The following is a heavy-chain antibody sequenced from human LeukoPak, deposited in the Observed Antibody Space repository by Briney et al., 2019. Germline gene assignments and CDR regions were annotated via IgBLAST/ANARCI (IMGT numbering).Heavy chain of an antibody. Sequence: GGSLRLSCAASGFTFSTYGMHWARQAPGKGLEWVAVIWYDGSNKYYADSVKGRFTISRDNSKNTLYLQMNSLRAEDTAVYYCARDQAAMKSYYYYGMDVWGKGTTVTVSS. D-gene: IGHD5-18*01. J-gene: IGHJ6*04. V-gene: IGHV3-33*01. CDR2: IWYDGSNK. CDR3: ARDQAAMKSYYYYGMDV. CDR1: GFTFSTYG.